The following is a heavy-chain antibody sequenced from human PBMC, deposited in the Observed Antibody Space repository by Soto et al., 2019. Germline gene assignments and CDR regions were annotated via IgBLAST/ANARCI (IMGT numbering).Heavy chain of an antibody. CDR1: IVTFSNSG. D-gene: IGHD3-22*01. CDR2: ISYDAKRE. J-gene: IGHJ3*02. CDR3: ARDRHFYDCNGDLAFDM. V-gene: IGHV3-30*03. Sequence: QVQLVESGGGVVHPGGSLRLSCAASIVTFSNSGIHWVRQAPGKGLEWLAVISYDAKREYFADSVRGRFTVSRDNSGDTLYLQMNTLRPEDTAVYYCARDRHFYDCNGDLAFDMWGQGTMVTVSS.